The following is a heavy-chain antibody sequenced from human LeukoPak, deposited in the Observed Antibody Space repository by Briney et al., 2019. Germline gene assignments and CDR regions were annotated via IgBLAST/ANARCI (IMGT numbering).Heavy chain of an antibody. J-gene: IGHJ4*02. CDR2: IYYSGST. D-gene: IGHD4-17*01. V-gene: IGHV4-61*01. CDR1: GGSISSSSYY. Sequence: SETLSLTCTVSGGSISSSSYYWSWIRQPPGKGLEWIGYIYYSGSTNYNPSLKSRVTISVDTSKNQFSLKLSSVTAADTAVYYCARQGDYGDYVHYWGQGTLVTVSS. CDR3: ARQGDYGDYVHY.